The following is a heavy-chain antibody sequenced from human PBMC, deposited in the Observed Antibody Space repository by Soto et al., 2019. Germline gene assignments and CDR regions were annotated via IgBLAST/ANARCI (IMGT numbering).Heavy chain of an antibody. CDR1: GFTFGSYS. CDR3: ARYIPGVRYYGMDV. Sequence: GGSLRLSCEASGFTFGSYSMNWVRQAPGKGLEWVSLIGESGTPTYYADSVKGRFTISRDNSGNTLFLEMYSLRAEDTAVYYCARYIPGVRYYGMDVWGQGTTVTVSS. D-gene: IGHD2-2*01. J-gene: IGHJ6*02. CDR2: IGESGTPT. V-gene: IGHV3-23*01.